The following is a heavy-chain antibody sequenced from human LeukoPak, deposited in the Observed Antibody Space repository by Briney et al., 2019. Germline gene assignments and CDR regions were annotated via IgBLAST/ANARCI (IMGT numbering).Heavy chain of an antibody. CDR1: GGSISSGGYS. CDR3: ARAGMVRGGVLFDY. D-gene: IGHD3-10*01. J-gene: IGHJ4*02. CDR2: IYHSGST. Sequence: SQTLSLTCAVSGGSISSGGYSWSWIRQPPGKGLEWIGYIYHSGSTYYNPSLKSRVTISVDRSKNQFSLKLSSVTAADTAVYYCARAGMVRGGVLFDYWGQGTLVTVSS. V-gene: IGHV4-30-2*01.